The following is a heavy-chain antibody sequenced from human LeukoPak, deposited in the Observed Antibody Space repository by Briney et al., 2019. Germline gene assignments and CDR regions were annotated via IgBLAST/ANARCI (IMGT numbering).Heavy chain of an antibody. D-gene: IGHD3-22*01. V-gene: IGHV1-8*01. CDR1: GYTFTSYD. J-gene: IGHJ4*02. CDR2: MNPNSGNT. CDR3: ATRLNTMIVYFDY. Sequence: ASVKVSCKASGYTFTSYDINWVRQATGQGLEWMGWMNPNSGNTGYAQKFQGRVTMTRNTSISTAYMELSSLRSEDTAVYYCATRLNTMIVYFDYWGQGTLVTVSS.